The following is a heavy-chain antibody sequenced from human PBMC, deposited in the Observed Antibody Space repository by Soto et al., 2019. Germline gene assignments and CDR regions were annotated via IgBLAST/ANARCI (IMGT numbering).Heavy chain of an antibody. Sequence: PSETLSLTCTVSGGSISSSSYYWGWIRQPPGKGLEWIGSIYYSGSTYYNPSLKSRVTISVDTSKNQFSLKLSSVTAADTAMYFCARRERYYGSPGWFDPWGPGTLVTSPQ. CDR3: ARRERYYGSPGWFDP. D-gene: IGHD3-10*01. CDR2: IYYSGST. V-gene: IGHV4-39*01. J-gene: IGHJ5*02. CDR1: GGSISSSSYY.